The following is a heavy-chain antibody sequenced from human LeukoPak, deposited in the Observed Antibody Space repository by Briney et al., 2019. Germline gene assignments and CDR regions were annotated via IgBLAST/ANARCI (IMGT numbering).Heavy chain of an antibody. CDR3: ARDYYGSGTETEY. CDR1: GYTFTSYG. V-gene: IGHV1-2*02. J-gene: IGHJ4*02. CDR2: INPNSGGT. Sequence: GASVKVSCKASGYTFTSYGISWVRQAPGQGLEWMGWINPNSGGTNYAQKFQGRVTMTRDTSISTAYMELSRLRSDDTAVYYCARDYYGSGTETEYWGQGTLVTVSS. D-gene: IGHD3-10*01.